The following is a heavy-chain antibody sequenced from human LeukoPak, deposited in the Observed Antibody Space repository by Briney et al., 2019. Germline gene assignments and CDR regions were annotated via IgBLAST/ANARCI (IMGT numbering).Heavy chain of an antibody. CDR1: GFAFSAFA. CDR3: AKGGAAMTDAPHGDVVTTTLDGFHI. D-gene: IGHD2-21*02. J-gene: IGHJ3*02. V-gene: IGHV3-23*01. CDR2: VSGSGGRT. Sequence: GGSLRLSCVASGFAFSAFAISWVRQAPGKGLEWVSAVSGSGGRTFYADSVRGRFTISRDNSKKTVFLQMDSLRAEDTAVYYCAKGGAAMTDAPHGDVVTTTLDGFHIRGQGTMVTVSS.